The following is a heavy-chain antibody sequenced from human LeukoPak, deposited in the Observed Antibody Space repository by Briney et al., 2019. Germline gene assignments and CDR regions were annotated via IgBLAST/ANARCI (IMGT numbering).Heavy chain of an antibody. CDR3: ARVHHYYYDSSGYPFAP. Sequence: SAKVSCKASGYTFSSYAISWVRQAPGQGLEWMGRIIPILGIANYAQKFQGRVTITADKSTSTAYMELSSLRSEDTAVYYCARVHHYYYDSSGYPFAPWGQGTLVTVSS. D-gene: IGHD3-22*01. CDR1: GYTFSSYA. CDR2: IIPILGIA. J-gene: IGHJ5*02. V-gene: IGHV1-69*04.